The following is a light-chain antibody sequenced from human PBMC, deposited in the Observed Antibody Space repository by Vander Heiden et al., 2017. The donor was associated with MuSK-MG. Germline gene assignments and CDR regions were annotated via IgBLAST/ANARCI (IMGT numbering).Light chain of an antibody. CDR3: QQNYRTQT. CDR2: AAS. CDR1: QSISRY. V-gene: IGKV1-39*01. Sequence: DIQMTQSPSSLSASVGDRVTITCRASQSISRYLNWYQQKPGKAPKLLIYAASTLQSGVPTRFSGSGSGTDFTLTISRLQPEDFATYYCQQNYRTQTFGQGTRLEIK. J-gene: IGKJ5*01.